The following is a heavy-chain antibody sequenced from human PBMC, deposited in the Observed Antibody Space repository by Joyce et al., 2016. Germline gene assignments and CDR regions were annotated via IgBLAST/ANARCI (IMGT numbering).Heavy chain of an antibody. CDR2: ISPNNGDT. D-gene: IGHD3-10*01. CDR1: GYDLKSYG. CDR3: ARDHIRLWVGDVGLDY. J-gene: IGHJ4*02. Sequence: QVQLVQSGPEVKKPGASVRVSCKTSGYDLKSYGVSWVRQAPGQRLGWMGWISPNNGDTVSARRVQNRRGTTTDTSTTTAYMELRSLTSDDTAIYFCARDHIRLWVGDVGLDYWGQGTLVTVSS. V-gene: IGHV1-18*01.